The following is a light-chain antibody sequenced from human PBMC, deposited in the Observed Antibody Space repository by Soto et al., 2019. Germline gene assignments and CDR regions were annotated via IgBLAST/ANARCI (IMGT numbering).Light chain of an antibody. Sequence: EIVVRQAPTTLSLSPGGRVTLTCSASQSINNKVAWYQQKPGQAPRLLIYGASTRATGISARFSGSGSGTEFTLTISSLQSEDFAVYYCQQYNNWPPITFGQGTRLEI. CDR3: QQYNNWPPIT. CDR1: QSINNK. J-gene: IGKJ5*01. CDR2: GAS. V-gene: IGKV3-15*01.